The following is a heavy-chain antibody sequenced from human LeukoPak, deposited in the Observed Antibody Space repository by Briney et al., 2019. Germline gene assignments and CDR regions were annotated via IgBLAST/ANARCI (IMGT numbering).Heavy chain of an antibody. J-gene: IGHJ3*02. D-gene: IGHD2-21*02. V-gene: IGHV3-74*01. CDR2: INSDGSST. Sequence: PGGSLRLSCAASRFTFSNYWMYWVRQAPGKGLVWVSRINSDGSSTTYADSVKGRFTISRDNAKNTLYLQMNSLRAEDSAVYYCTRSITGGDYIYAFVMWGQGTMVTVSS. CDR3: TRSITGGDYIYAFVM. CDR1: RFTFSNYW.